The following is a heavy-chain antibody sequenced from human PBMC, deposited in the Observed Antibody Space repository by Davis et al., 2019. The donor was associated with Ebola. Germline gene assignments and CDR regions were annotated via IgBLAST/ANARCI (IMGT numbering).Heavy chain of an antibody. D-gene: IGHD1-26*01. Sequence: GESLKISCAASRFTFGSYWMTWVRQAPGKGLEWVANIKEDRSEKYYVDSVKGRFTISRDNAKNSVYLQMNSLRAEDTAVYYCARGSGSYPAYFDYWGQGTLVTVSS. CDR3: ARGSGSYPAYFDY. V-gene: IGHV3-7*03. CDR2: IKEDRSEK. J-gene: IGHJ4*02. CDR1: RFTFGSYW.